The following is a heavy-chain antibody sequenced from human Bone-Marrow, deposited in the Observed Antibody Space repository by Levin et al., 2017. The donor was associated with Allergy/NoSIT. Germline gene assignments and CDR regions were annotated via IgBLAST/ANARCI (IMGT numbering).Heavy chain of an antibody. CDR3: ARGLGSGSYALF. V-gene: IGHV4-39*07. CDR2: INYSGST. J-gene: IGHJ4*02. CDR1: GGSISSGNHY. Sequence: SSETLSLTCTVSGGSISSGNHYWGWIRQPPGKGLEWIGSINYSGSTYYNPSLKSRVTISVDTSKNQFSLKLSSVTAADTAVYYCARGLGSGSYALFWGQGTLVTVSS. D-gene: IGHD3-10*01.